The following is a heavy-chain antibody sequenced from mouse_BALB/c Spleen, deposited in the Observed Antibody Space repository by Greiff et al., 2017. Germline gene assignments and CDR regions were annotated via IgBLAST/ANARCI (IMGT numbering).Heavy chain of an antibody. J-gene: IGHJ3*01. CDR1: GFTFSSFG. CDR2: ISSGSSTI. D-gene: IGHD2-4*01. CDR3: ARGDYDVAY. Sequence: DVKLVESGGGLVQPGGSRKLSCAASGFTFSSFGMHWVRQAPEKGLEWVAYISSGSSTIYYADTVKGRFTISRDNPKNTLFLQMTSLRSEDTAMYYCARGDYDVAYWGQGTLVTVSA. V-gene: IGHV5-17*02.